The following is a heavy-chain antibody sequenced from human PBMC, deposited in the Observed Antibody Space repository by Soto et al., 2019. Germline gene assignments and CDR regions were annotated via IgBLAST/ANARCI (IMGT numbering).Heavy chain of an antibody. CDR2: ITGSGSYI. V-gene: IGHV3-21*01. Sequence: EVQLVESGGGLVKPGGSLRLSCAASGLIFNTYSMNWVRQAPGKGLEWVSSITGSGSYIYYADSVKGRYTGSRDNPKNSMSLQVSSLKPAATAVYYCATSKAYSSAWFSVPWGHGSLVSVS. D-gene: IGHD6-19*01. J-gene: IGHJ5*02. CDR1: GLIFNTYS. CDR3: ATSKAYSSAWFSVP.